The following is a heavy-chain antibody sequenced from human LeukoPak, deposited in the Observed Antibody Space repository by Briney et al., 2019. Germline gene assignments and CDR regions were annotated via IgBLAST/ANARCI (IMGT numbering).Heavy chain of an antibody. CDR2: INWNGGST. D-gene: IGHD4-17*01. J-gene: IGHJ4*02. V-gene: IGHV3-20*04. CDR3: ARGEDYGDYNLFDY. Sequence: GGSLRLSCAASGFTFSSYGMSWVRQAPGKGLEWVSGINWNGGSTGYADSVKGRFTISRDNAKNSLYLQMNSLRAEDTAVYYCARGEDYGDYNLFDYWGQGTLVTVSS. CDR1: GFTFSSYG.